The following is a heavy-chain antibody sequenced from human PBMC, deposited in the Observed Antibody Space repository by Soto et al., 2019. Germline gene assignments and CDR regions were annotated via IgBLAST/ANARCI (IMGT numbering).Heavy chain of an antibody. J-gene: IGHJ4*02. Sequence: QVQLVESGGGVVQPGRSLRLSCVVSGFTFRSHGMHWVRQGPGKGLEWLAVISNDGNTRYYADSEKGRFTISRDNSRDTLNLKLTTLRHEDTAVYYCAKDREDTAMTLDYWCQGTLVTVST. CDR3: AKDREDTAMTLDY. CDR1: GFTFRSHG. D-gene: IGHD5-18*01. V-gene: IGHV3-30*18. CDR2: ISNDGNTR.